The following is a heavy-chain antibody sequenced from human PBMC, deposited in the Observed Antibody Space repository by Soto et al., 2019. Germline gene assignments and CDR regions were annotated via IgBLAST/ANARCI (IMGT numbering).Heavy chain of an antibody. D-gene: IGHD2-15*01. CDR1: GFTFSSYW. CDR2: IKENGSEK. V-gene: IGHV3-7*01. J-gene: IGHJ4*02. Sequence: GGSLRLSCAASGFTFSSYWMSWVRQAPGKGLEWVASIKENGSEKDYVDSVKGRFTISRDNAKNSLYLQMNSLRAEDTAMYYCARSLGYASYWGQGTLVTVSS. CDR3: ARSLGYASY.